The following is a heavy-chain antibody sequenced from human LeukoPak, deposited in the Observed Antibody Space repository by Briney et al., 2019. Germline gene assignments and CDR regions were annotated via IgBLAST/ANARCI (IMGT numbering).Heavy chain of an antibody. CDR3: AKDGSPKGYSSGWFFDY. CDR1: GFTFSSYA. J-gene: IGHJ4*02. Sequence: GGSLRLSCAASGFTFSSYAMSWARQAPGKGLEWVSAISGSGGSTYYADSVKGRFTISRDNSKNTLYLQMNSLRAEDTAVYYCAKDGSPKGYSSGWFFDYWGQGTLVTVSS. D-gene: IGHD6-19*01. V-gene: IGHV3-23*01. CDR2: ISGSGGST.